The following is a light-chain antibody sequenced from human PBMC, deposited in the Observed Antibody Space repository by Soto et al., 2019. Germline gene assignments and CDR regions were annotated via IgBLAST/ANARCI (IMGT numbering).Light chain of an antibody. Sequence: SLFTKTPNTLSFSPGERATLFCRASQSVSSYLAWYQQKPGQAPRLLIYGASTRPTGIPDRFSGSGSGTDFTLTISRLEPEEFAVYYCQQYGSSLTFGQGTRLEIK. V-gene: IGKV3-20*01. CDR3: QQYGSSLT. CDR1: QSVSSY. CDR2: GAS. J-gene: IGKJ5*01.